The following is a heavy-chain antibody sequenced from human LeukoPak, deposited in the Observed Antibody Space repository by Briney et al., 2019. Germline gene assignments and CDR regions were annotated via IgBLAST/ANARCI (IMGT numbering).Heavy chain of an antibody. D-gene: IGHD3-10*01. V-gene: IGHV3-23*01. CDR1: GFTFSNYV. J-gene: IGHJ4*02. CDR2: ISSGSRTI. CDR3: AKETASNFGGAVDY. Sequence: GGSLRLSCAASGFTFSNYVMNWVRQAPGKGLEWVSYISSGSRTIYYADSVKGRFTISRDNSKNRLYLQINSLRVEDTAVYYCAKETASNFGGAVDYWGQGTRVTVSS.